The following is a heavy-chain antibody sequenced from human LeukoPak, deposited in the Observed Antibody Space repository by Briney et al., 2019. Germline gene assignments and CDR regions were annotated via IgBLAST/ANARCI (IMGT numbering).Heavy chain of an antibody. V-gene: IGHV5-51*01. CDR3: ARSLRYFDWLLSFSYYFDY. Sequence: GESLKISCKGSGCSFTSYWIGWVRPMPGKGLEWMGIIYPGDSDTRYSPSFQGQVTISADKSISTAYLQWSSLKASDTAMYYCARSLRYFDWLLSFSYYFDYWGQGTLVTVSS. D-gene: IGHD3-9*01. CDR1: GCSFTSYW. CDR2: IYPGDSDT. J-gene: IGHJ4*02.